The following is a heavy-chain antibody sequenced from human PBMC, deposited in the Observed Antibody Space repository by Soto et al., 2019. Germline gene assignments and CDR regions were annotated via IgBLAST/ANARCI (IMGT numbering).Heavy chain of an antibody. J-gene: IGHJ5*02. V-gene: IGHV4-34*01. CDR2: INHSGST. CDR3: ATLGHYDFWSGFRKGNWFDP. CDR1: GGSFIGYY. D-gene: IGHD3-3*01. Sequence: QVQLQQWGAGLLKPSETVSLTCAVYGGSFIGYYGTWIRQPPGKGLEGSGEINHSGSTNYNPSLKSRVPISADTSKNQFSLRLSSVTAADTAVYYCATLGHYDFWSGFRKGNWFDPWGQGTLVTVSS.